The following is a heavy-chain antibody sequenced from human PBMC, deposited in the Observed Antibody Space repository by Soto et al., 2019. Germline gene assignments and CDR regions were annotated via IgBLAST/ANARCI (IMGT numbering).Heavy chain of an antibody. Sequence: QVQLVQSGAEVKKPGSSMKVSCKASGGTFSSYAISWVRQAPGQGLEWMGGIIPIFGTADYAQKFHGRVTITADEPTSTAYMEPRSLRSADTAVYYCARGIPGTVTYYYGLDVWGQGTTVTVSS. D-gene: IGHD1-20*01. J-gene: IGHJ6*02. CDR3: ARGIPGTVTYYYGLDV. V-gene: IGHV1-69*12. CDR2: IIPIFGTA. CDR1: GGTFSSYA.